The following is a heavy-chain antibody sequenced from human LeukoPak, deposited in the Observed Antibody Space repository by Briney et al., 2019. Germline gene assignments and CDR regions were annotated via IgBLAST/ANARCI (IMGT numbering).Heavy chain of an antibody. V-gene: IGHV3-30-3*01. CDR2: ISYDGSNK. J-gene: IGHJ4*02. D-gene: IGHD1-1*01. Sequence: PGGSLRLSCAASGFTFSSYAMHWVRQAPGKGLEWVAVISYDGSNKYYADSVKGRFTISRDNSKNTLYLQMNSLRAEDTAVYYCQCWNPYYWGQGTLVTVSS. CDR3: QCWNPYY. CDR1: GFTFSSYA.